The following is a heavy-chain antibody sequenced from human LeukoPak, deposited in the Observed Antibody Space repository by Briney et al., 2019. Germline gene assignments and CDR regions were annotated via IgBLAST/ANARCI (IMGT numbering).Heavy chain of an antibody. V-gene: IGHV1-46*01. Sequence: ASVKVSCKASGYTFTSYYLHWVRQAPGQGLEWMGMINPSGGSTNYAQKFQGRVTMTRDTSTSTLYMELSSLRSEDTAVYYCAAWKWLHSGWSGPFDYWGQGTLVTVSS. J-gene: IGHJ4*02. CDR1: GYTFTSYY. D-gene: IGHD6-19*01. CDR2: INPSGGST. CDR3: AAWKWLHSGWSGPFDY.